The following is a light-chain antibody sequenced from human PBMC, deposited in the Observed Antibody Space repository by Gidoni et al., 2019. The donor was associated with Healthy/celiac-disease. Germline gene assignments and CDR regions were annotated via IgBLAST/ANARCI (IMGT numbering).Light chain of an antibody. CDR3: QQYKSYST. CDR1: QTIGGF. Sequence: SPSTLSASVGDSVTITCRASQTIGGFLAWYQQKPGKAPRLLIYRASGLQSGVPSRFSGSGSGTEFTLTISRLQPDDFATYYCQQYKSYSTFGQGTKVEV. CDR2: RAS. J-gene: IGKJ1*01. V-gene: IGKV1-5*03.